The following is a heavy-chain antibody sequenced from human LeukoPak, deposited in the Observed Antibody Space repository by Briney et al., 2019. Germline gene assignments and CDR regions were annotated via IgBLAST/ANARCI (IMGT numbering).Heavy chain of an antibody. D-gene: IGHD3-22*01. J-gene: IGHJ4*02. Sequence: GGSLRLSCAASGFTFSNYWMSWVRQAPGKGLDWVANIKQHGSEKHYVDSVKGRFTISRDNAKNSLYLQMNSLRAEDTAVYYCARAPGPYYYDSSGYYDYWGQGTLVTVSS. CDR3: ARAPGPYYYDSSGYYDY. V-gene: IGHV3-7*01. CDR2: IKQHGSEK. CDR1: GFTFSNYW.